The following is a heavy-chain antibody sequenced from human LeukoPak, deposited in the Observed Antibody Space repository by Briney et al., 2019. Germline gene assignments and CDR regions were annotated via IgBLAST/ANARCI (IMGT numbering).Heavy chain of an antibody. CDR3: AKDEYYYGSGSYLNYYYYMDV. Sequence: GGSLRLSCAASGFTLSSYGMSWVRQAPGKGLEWVSAISGSGGSTYYADSVKGRFTISRDNSKNTLYPQMNSLRAEDTAVYYCAKDEYYYGSGSYLNYYYYMDVWGKGTTVTISS. J-gene: IGHJ6*03. V-gene: IGHV3-23*01. CDR2: ISGSGGST. D-gene: IGHD3-10*01. CDR1: GFTLSSYG.